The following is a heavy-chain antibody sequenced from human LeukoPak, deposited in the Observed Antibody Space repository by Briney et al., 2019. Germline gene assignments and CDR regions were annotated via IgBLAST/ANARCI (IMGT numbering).Heavy chain of an antibody. J-gene: IGHJ6*03. D-gene: IGHD5/OR15-5a*01. CDR2: ISGSGGST. CDR1: GFTFSSYA. V-gene: IGHV3-23*01. CDR3: AKAPGMSRYYYMDV. Sequence: GGSLRLSCAASGFTFSSYAMSWVRQAPGKGLEWVSAISGSGGSTYYADSVKGRFTISRDNSKNTLYLQMNSLRAEDTAVYYCAKAPGMSRYYYMDVWGKGTTVTVSS.